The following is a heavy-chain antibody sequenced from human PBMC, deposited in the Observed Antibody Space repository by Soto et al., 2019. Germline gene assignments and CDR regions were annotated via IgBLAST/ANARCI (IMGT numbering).Heavy chain of an antibody. CDR1: GFTVNSHA. CDR3: TKSRRGILMVYGFGGMDV. J-gene: IGHJ6*02. Sequence: EVQLLESGGGVVQRGGSLRLSCAASGFTVNSHAMSWVRQAPGKGLEWVASISGSGDGTYYGDSVKGRFTISRDSSSSTLYLQMNNLRGEDTAVYFCTKSRRGILMVYGFGGMDVWGQGDTVTVSS. CDR2: ISGSGDGT. D-gene: IGHD2-8*01. V-gene: IGHV3-23*01.